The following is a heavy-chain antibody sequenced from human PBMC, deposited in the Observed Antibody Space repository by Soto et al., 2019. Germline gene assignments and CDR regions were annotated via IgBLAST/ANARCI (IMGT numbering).Heavy chain of an antibody. D-gene: IGHD3-10*01. CDR1: GFTFSNYS. CDR2: ISSSGHTI. Sequence: GGSLRLSCAASGFTFSNYSMNWVRQAQGKGLEWISYISSSGHTIYYRDSVKGRFTISRDNGKNSLYLQLNSLRVEDTAVYYCARDFTYYYASPESFDFWGQGTLVTVSS. V-gene: IGHV3-48*01. J-gene: IGHJ4*02. CDR3: ARDFTYYYASPESFDF.